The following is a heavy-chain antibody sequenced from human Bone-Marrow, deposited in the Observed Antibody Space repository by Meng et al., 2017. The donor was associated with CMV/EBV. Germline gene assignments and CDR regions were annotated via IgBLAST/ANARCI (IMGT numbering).Heavy chain of an antibody. CDR2: ISWDGGST. Sequence: GESLKISCAASGFTFDDYTMHWVRQAPGKGLEWVSLISWDGGSTYYADSVKGRFTISRDNSKNSLYLQMNSLRAEDTALYYCAKEGLYDSSGKLDYWGQGTLVTFYS. V-gene: IGHV3-43*01. D-gene: IGHD3-22*01. J-gene: IGHJ4*02. CDR1: GFTFDDYT. CDR3: AKEGLYDSSGKLDY.